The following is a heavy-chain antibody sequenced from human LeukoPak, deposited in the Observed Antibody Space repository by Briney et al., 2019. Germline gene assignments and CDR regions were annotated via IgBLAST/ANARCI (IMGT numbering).Heavy chain of an antibody. V-gene: IGHV4-61*02. J-gene: IGHJ2*01. CDR3: ARGLNDFWSGYSGPNWYFDL. D-gene: IGHD3-3*01. CDR1: GGSISSGSYY. CDR2: IYTSGST. Sequence: PSETLSLTCTVSGGSISSGSYYWSWIRQPAGKGLEWIGRIYTSGSTNYNPSLKSRVTISVDTSKNQFSLKLSSVTAADTAVYYCARGLNDFWSGYSGPNWYFDLWGRGTLVTVSS.